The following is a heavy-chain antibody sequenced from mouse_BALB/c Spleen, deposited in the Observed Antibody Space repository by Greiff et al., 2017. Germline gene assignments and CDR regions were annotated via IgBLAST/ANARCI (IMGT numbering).Heavy chain of an antibody. Sequence: EVKLMESGPSLVKPSQTLSLTCSVTGDSITSGYWNWIRKFPGNKLEYMGYISYSGSTYYNPSLKSRISITRDTSKNQYYLQLNSVTTEDTATYYCARGPLVGYYFDYWGQGTTLTVSS. CDR2: ISYSGST. J-gene: IGHJ2*01. V-gene: IGHV3-8*02. CDR3: ARGPLVGYYFDY. CDR1: GDSITSGY. D-gene: IGHD3-3*01.